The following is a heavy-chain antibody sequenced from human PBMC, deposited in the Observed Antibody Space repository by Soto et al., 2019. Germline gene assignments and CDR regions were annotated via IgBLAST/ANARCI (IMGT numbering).Heavy chain of an antibody. CDR2: IYYSGNT. CDR1: GGSISSSSYF. D-gene: IGHD2-2*01. CDR3: ARNRLDIVVVPAAIDY. J-gene: IGHJ4*02. V-gene: IGHV4-39*01. Sequence: QLQLQESGPGLVKPSETLSLTCTVSGGSISSSSYFWGWIRQPPGKGLEWVGSIYYSGNTYYNPSLKSRVTISLDTSKTQFSLKLNSVTAADTAVYYCARNRLDIVVVPAAIDYWGQGTLVTVSS.